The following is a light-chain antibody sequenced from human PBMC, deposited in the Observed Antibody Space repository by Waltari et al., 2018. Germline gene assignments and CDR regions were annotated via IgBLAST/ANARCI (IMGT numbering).Light chain of an antibody. V-gene: IGLV1-40*01. CDR3: QSFDNSLSVPYV. CDR1: SSNTGAGND. J-gene: IGLJ1*01. Sequence: QSVLTQPPSVSGAPGQRVNIPCTGSSSNTGAGNDVHWYQQLPGSAPKLLISASTNRPAGVPDRFSGSKSGTSASLAITGLQAEDEGDYYCQSFDNSLSVPYVFGTGTKVTVL. CDR2: AST.